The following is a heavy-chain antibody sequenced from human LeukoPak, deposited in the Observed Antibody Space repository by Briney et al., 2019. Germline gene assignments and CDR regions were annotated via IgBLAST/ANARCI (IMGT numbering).Heavy chain of an antibody. CDR1: GFTFSSYG. CDR3: AKNPYYYDSSPWYFDL. J-gene: IGHJ2*01. CDR2: IRYDGSNK. Sequence: PGGSLRLSCAASGFTFSSYGMHWVRQAPGKGLEWVAFIRYDGSNKYYADSVKGRFTISRDNSKNTLYLQMNSLRAEDTAVYYRAKNPYYYDSSPWYFDLWGRGTLVTVSS. V-gene: IGHV3-30*02. D-gene: IGHD3-22*01.